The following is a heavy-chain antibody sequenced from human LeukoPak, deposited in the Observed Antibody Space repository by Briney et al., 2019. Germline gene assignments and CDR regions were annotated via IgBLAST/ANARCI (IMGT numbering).Heavy chain of an antibody. CDR2: ISGSGGST. J-gene: IGHJ4*02. Sequence: GGSLRLSCAASGFTFSSYAMSWVRQAPGKGLEWVSAISGSGGSTYYADSVKGRFTISRDNSKNTLYLQMNSLRAEDTAVYYCAKDRVRGVIINAVDYWGQGTLVTVSS. D-gene: IGHD3-10*01. CDR1: GFTFSSYA. V-gene: IGHV3-23*01. CDR3: AKDRVRGVIINAVDY.